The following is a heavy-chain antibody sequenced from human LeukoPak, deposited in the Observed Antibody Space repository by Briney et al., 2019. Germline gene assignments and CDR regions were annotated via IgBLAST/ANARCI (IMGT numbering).Heavy chain of an antibody. D-gene: IGHD1-26*01. V-gene: IGHV4-61*08. CDR1: GGSVSSSGYY. CDR2: IYYSGST. J-gene: IGHJ6*02. Sequence: PSETLSLTCTVSGGSVSSSGYYWSWVRQPPGKGLGYIGYIYYSGSTNYNPSLKSRVTMSVDTSKNQFSLKLSSVTAADTAVYYCVRDNYSGSRNYGMDVWGQGTTVTVSS. CDR3: VRDNYSGSRNYGMDV.